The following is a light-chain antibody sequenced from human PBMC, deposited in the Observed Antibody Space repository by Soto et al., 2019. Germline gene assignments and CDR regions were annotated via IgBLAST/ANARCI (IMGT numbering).Light chain of an antibody. CDR3: QQSYGLPRT. J-gene: IGKJ1*01. CDR1: QSINTY. Sequence: DIQMTQSPSSLSASVGYTVTITCRPSQSINTYLNWYQQKPGRAPKLVISAASNLESGVPSRFSGSGSRTEFTLSISSLQPEDVATYYCQQSYGLPRTFGPGTKVEI. CDR2: AAS. V-gene: IGKV1-39*01.